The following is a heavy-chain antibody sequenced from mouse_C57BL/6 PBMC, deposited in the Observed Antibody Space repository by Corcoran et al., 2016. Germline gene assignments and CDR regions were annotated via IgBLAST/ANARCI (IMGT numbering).Heavy chain of an antibody. CDR1: GYTFTTYG. CDR2: INTYSGVP. CDR3: ARLGTAWFAY. Sequence: QIQLVQSGPELKKPGETVKISCKASGYTFTTYGMSWVKQAPGKGLKWMGWINTYSGVPTYADDFKGRFAFSLETSASTAYLQINNPKNEDTATYFCARLGTAWFAYWGQGTLVTVSA. J-gene: IGHJ3*01. D-gene: IGHD1-1*01. V-gene: IGHV9-3*01.